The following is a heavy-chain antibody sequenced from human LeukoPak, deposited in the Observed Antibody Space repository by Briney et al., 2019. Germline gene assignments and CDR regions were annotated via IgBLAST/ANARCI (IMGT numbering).Heavy chain of an antibody. Sequence: GASVKVSCTASGYTFTSYGISWVRQAPGQGLEWMGWISVYNGNTNYAQKFQGRVTMTTDTSTSTAYMELRSLRSDDTAVYYCARDGGRDPGIVAAGHWGQGTLVTVSS. V-gene: IGHV1-18*01. CDR1: GYTFTSYG. D-gene: IGHD6-13*01. J-gene: IGHJ4*02. CDR2: ISVYNGNT. CDR3: ARDGGRDPGIVAAGH.